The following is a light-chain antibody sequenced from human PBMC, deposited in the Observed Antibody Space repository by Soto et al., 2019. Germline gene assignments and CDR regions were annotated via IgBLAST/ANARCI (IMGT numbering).Light chain of an antibody. Sequence: DIQMTQSPSSLSASVGDRVTITCRASQGISNDLGWYQQKPGKVPERLIYTASTLQSGVPSRFSGSRSGTEFTLTISSLQPEDFAAYYCLQYYSYPWTFGQGTKVEIK. CDR1: QGISND. CDR2: TAS. CDR3: LQYYSYPWT. V-gene: IGKV1-17*01. J-gene: IGKJ1*01.